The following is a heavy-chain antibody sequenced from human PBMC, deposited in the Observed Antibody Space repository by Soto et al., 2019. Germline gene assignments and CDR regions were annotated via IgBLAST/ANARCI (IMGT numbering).Heavy chain of an antibody. D-gene: IGHD1-26*01. CDR2: IDPSDSYT. V-gene: IGHV5-10-1*01. CDR3: AREPQSGNYFHYYGLDV. Sequence: GESLKISCQGSGYSFTSYWISWVRQMPGKGLEWMGRIDPSDSYTNYSPSFQGHVTISADKSISTAYLQLSSVTPEDTAVYYCAREPQSGNYFHYYGLDVWGQGTTVTVSS. CDR1: GYSFTSYW. J-gene: IGHJ6*02.